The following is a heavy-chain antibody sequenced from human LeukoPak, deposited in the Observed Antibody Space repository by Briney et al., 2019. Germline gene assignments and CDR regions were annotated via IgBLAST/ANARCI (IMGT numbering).Heavy chain of an antibody. CDR2: INHSGST. D-gene: IGHD4-17*01. J-gene: IGHJ5*02. CDR1: GGSFSGYY. V-gene: IGHV4-34*01. CDR3: ARGMTTVTPPFDP. Sequence: SETLSLTCAVYGGSFSGYYWSWIRQPPGKGLEWIGEINHSGSTNYNLSLKSRVTISVDTSKNQFSLKLSSVTAADTAVYYCARGMTTVTPPFDPWGQGTLVTVSS.